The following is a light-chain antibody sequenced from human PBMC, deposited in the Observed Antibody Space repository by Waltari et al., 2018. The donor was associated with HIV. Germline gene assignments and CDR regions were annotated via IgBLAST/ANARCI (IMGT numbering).Light chain of an antibody. CDR2: GAN. J-gene: IGLJ1*01. Sequence: SSELTQDPVVSVALGQTIKITCQGDSLGSFFSNWYQVRPGQAPVLVVYGANRRPSGIPDRFSASNSRNTSSLSISDSQAVDEADYYCHSRDSNSDHYVFGGGTRVIV. CDR3: HSRDSNSDHYV. V-gene: IGLV3-19*01. CDR1: SLGSFF.